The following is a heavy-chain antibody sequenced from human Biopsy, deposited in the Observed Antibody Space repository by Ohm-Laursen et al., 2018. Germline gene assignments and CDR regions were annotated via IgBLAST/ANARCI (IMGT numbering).Heavy chain of an antibody. D-gene: IGHD5-18*01. CDR3: AKDRYNYTPIGGFSMDV. V-gene: IGHV3-21*01. J-gene: IGHJ6*02. CDR2: ISASSSYI. Sequence: SLRLSCAASGVTLSGYSMNWVRQAPGKGLEWVSSISASSSYIYYADSVKGRFTVSKEDGKNSLYLHMNSLRAEDTAVYYCAKDRYNYTPIGGFSMDVWGQGTTVTVSS. CDR1: GVTLSGYS.